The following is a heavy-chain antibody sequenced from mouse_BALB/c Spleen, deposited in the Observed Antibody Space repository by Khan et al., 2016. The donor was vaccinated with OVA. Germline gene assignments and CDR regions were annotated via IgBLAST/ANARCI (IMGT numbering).Heavy chain of an antibody. V-gene: IGHV3-6*02. Sequence: EVQLQESGPGLVKPSQSLSLTCSVTGYSITSGYYWNWIRQFPGNKLEWMGYISYDGSNNYNPSLKNRISITRDTSKNQFFLKLNSVTTEDTATXYCAREEVRPAWLAYWGQGTLVTVSA. CDR1: GYSITSGYY. CDR2: ISYDGSN. CDR3: AREEVRPAWLAY. J-gene: IGHJ3*01. D-gene: IGHD2-14*01.